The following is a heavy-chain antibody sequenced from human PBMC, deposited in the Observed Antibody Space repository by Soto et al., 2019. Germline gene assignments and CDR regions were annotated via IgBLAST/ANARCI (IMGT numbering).Heavy chain of an antibody. D-gene: IGHD3-10*01. Sequence: ASVKVSCKASGYTFTGYYMHWVRQAPGQGLEWMGWINPNSGGTNYAQKFQGRVTMTRDTSISTAYMELSRLRSDDTAVYYCAREIMVRGVIMFDAFDIWGQGTMVTVSS. CDR1: GYTFTGYY. CDR2: INPNSGGT. V-gene: IGHV1-2*02. J-gene: IGHJ3*02. CDR3: AREIMVRGVIMFDAFDI.